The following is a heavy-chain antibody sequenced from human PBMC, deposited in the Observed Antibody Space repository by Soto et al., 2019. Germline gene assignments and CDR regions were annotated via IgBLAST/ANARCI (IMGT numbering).Heavy chain of an antibody. CDR2: IYYSGST. J-gene: IGHJ6*02. D-gene: IGHD3-3*01. CDR1: GGSISSSSYY. V-gene: IGHV4-39*01. Sequence: QLQLQESGPGLVKPSETLSLTCTVSGGSISSSSYYWGWIRQPPGKGLEWIGSIYYSGSTYYNPSLKSRVTIAVDTSKNQFSLKLSSVTAADTAVYYCARQGWRDPLIYYYGMDVWGQGTTVTVSS. CDR3: ARQGWRDPLIYYYGMDV.